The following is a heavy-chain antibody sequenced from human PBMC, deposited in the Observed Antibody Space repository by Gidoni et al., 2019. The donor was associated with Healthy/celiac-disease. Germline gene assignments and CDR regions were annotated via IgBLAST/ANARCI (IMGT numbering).Heavy chain of an antibody. CDR2: IYYSGST. D-gene: IGHD5-18*01. Sequence: HAQLQESGPGLVKPAQSLSLTLTVSGGSISSGGYYRSWIREHPGKGLEWIGYIYYSGSTYYNPSLKSRVTISVDTSKSQFPLKLVSVAAADAAVYYCARDRGYSYGSTYGMDVWGQGTTVTVSS. J-gene: IGHJ6*02. CDR1: GGSISSGGYY. CDR3: ARDRGYSYGSTYGMDV. V-gene: IGHV4-31*03.